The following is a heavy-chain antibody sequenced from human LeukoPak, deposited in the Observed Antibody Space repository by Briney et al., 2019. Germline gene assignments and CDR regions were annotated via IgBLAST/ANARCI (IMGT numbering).Heavy chain of an antibody. Sequence: PGGSLRLSCAASGFTFSSYPMTWVRQAPGKGLEWVSSILSGGSTYYADSVKGRFTISRDNAKNSPYLQMNSLRAEDTAVYYCAREDSYGFGIDYWGQGTLVTVSS. V-gene: IGHV3-21*01. CDR3: AREDSYGFGIDY. J-gene: IGHJ4*02. CDR1: GFTFSSYP. CDR2: ILSGGST. D-gene: IGHD5-18*01.